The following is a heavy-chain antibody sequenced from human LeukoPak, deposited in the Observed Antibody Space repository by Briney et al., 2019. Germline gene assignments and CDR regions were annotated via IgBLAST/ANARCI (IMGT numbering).Heavy chain of an antibody. D-gene: IGHD4-23*01. V-gene: IGHV4-59*01. J-gene: IGHJ4*02. CDR1: GGSISSYY. Sequence: SETLSLTCTVSGGSISSYYWSWTRQPPGKGLEWIGYIYYSGSTNYNPSLKSRVTISVDTSKNQFSLKLSSVTAADTAVYYCARGGGFHIFDYWGQGTLVTVSS. CDR2: IYYSGST. CDR3: ARGGGFHIFDY.